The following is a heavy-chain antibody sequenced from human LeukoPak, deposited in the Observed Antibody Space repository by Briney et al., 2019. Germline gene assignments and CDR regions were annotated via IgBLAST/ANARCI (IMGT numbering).Heavy chain of an antibody. V-gene: IGHV4-4*02. Sequence: PSETLSLTCGVSGGSITSTNYWTWVRQPPGKGLEWIGEVNLQGSTNYNPSLMGRVAISVDMSENHISLQLTSVTAADTAVYYCAGFTSYYGSGSLDYWGQGTLVTVSS. CDR3: AGFTSYYGSGSLDY. CDR2: VNLQGST. CDR1: GGSITSTNY. J-gene: IGHJ4*02. D-gene: IGHD3-10*01.